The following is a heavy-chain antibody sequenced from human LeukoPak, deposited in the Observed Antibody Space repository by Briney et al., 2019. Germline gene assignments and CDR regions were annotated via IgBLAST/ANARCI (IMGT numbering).Heavy chain of an antibody. J-gene: IGHJ5*02. CDR2: IYPGDSDT. D-gene: IGHD6-13*01. CDR3: ARGSSIAAAGELNWFDP. Sequence: GESLKISCKASGYSFTSYWIGWVRQMPGKGLEWMGIIYPGDSDTRYSPSFQGQVTISADKSISTAYLQWSSLKASDTAMYYCARGSSIAAAGELNWFDPWGQGTLVTVSS. V-gene: IGHV5-51*01. CDR1: GYSFTSYW.